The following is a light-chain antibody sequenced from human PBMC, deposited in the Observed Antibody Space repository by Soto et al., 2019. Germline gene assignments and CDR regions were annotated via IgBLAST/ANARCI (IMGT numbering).Light chain of an antibody. CDR3: QQSLTTPMYS. CDR2: AGS. Sequence: DIQMTQSPSSLSASVGDRVTITCRTSQSVTNYLTWYQQKPGKAPRLLIYAGSGLHSGVPSRFSGSGSGTHFTLTISSLQPEDFATYYCQQSLTTPMYSFGQGTKLEI. CDR1: QSVTNY. J-gene: IGKJ2*03. V-gene: IGKV1-39*01.